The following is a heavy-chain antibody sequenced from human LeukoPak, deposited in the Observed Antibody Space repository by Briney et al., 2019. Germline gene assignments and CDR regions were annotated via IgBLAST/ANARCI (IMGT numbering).Heavy chain of an antibody. D-gene: IGHD1-26*01. Sequence: ASVKVSRKASGYTFTSYGISWVRQAPGQGLEWMGWISAYNGNTNYAQRLQGRVTMTTDTSTSTAYMELRSLRSDDTAVYYCAREGRGVVGATFFYWGQGTLVTVSS. CDR2: ISAYNGNT. CDR3: AREGRGVVGATFFY. CDR1: GYTFTSYG. V-gene: IGHV1-18*01. J-gene: IGHJ4*02.